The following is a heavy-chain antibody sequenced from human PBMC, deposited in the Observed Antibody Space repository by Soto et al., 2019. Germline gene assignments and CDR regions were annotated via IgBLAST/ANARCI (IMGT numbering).Heavy chain of an antibody. D-gene: IGHD2-15*01. Sequence: GGSLRLSCAASGFTFSSYSMNWVRQAPGKGLEWVSSMTSSSSYIYYADSVKGRFTISRDNAKNSLYLQMNSLRAEDTATYYCAKWGGYCTSSSCFGSFDHWGQGTLVTVSS. CDR1: GFTFSSYS. V-gene: IGHV3-21*04. CDR2: MTSSSSYI. CDR3: AKWGGYCTSSSCFGSFDH. J-gene: IGHJ4*02.